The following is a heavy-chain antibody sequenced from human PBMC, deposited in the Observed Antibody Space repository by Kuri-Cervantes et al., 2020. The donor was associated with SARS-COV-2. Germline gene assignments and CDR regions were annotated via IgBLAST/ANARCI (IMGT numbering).Heavy chain of an antibody. CDR1: GYTFTAYY. CDR3: ASGGGARGLLVVLGWRGAGLLDF. Sequence: ASVKVSCKASGYTFTAYYIHWLRQAPGQGLEWMGWITPNSGDANYARKFQGWVTMTRDTSLPTGYMELTRLTSDYTALYYCASGGGARGLLVVLGWRGAGLLDFWGQGTLVTVSS. V-gene: IGHV1-2*04. CDR2: ITPNSGDA. J-gene: IGHJ4*02. D-gene: IGHD2-8*02.